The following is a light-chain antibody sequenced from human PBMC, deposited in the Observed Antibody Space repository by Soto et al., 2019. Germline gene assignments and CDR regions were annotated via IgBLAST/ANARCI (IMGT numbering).Light chain of an antibody. Sequence: QSVLTQPASVSGSPGQSMTISCTGTSSDVGGYNYVSWYQQHPGKAPKLMIYDVSNRPSGVSNRFSGSKSGNTASLTISGLQAEDEADYYCSSYPSSSTWVFGGGTKLTVL. CDR2: DVS. CDR1: SSDVGGYNY. V-gene: IGLV2-14*01. CDR3: SSYPSSSTWV. J-gene: IGLJ3*02.